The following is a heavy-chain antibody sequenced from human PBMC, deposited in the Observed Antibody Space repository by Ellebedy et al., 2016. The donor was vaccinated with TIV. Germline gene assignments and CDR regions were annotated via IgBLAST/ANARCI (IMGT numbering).Heavy chain of an antibody. Sequence: LRLSCTVSGGSISSGGYSWSWIRQPPGQSLEWIGYIYHNGATYQSPTLKSRVTMSVDRSKNQFSLKLTSVTAADTAVYYCARVAVPASVPHAFDIWGQGTLVTVSS. D-gene: IGHD2-2*01. CDR2: IYHNGAT. CDR3: ARVAVPASVPHAFDI. V-gene: IGHV4-30-2*01. J-gene: IGHJ3*02. CDR1: GGSISSGGYS.